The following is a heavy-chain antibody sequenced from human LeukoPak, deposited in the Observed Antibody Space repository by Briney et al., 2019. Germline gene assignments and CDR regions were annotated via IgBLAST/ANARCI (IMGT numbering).Heavy chain of an antibody. CDR3: AIGRGGQQLGDY. CDR1: GYSLTNNW. J-gene: IGHJ4*02. CDR2: IYPGDSDT. Sequence: GESLMISCKVSGYSLTNNWIGWVRPVPGKGLEWMGLIYPGDSDTRYSPSFQGQVTFSVDKSISTPFLQWSSLTASHTAMYYCAIGRGGQQLGDYWGQGTLVTVSS. V-gene: IGHV5-51*01. D-gene: IGHD6-13*01.